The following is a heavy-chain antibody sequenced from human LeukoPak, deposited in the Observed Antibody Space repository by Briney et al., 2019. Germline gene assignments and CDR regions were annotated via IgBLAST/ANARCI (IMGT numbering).Heavy chain of an antibody. Sequence: SHTLSLTCAISGDRVSSNSAAWNWIRQSPSRGLEWLGRTYYRSKWYDDYAVSVKSRITINPDTSKNQFSLQLNSVTRADTAVYYCERAGTTICRITTCYFDVWGQGTLVTVSS. D-gene: IGHD2-2*01. CDR2: TYYRSKWYD. CDR3: ERAGTTICRITTCYFDV. CDR1: GDRVSSNSAA. V-gene: IGHV6-1*01. J-gene: IGHJ4*02.